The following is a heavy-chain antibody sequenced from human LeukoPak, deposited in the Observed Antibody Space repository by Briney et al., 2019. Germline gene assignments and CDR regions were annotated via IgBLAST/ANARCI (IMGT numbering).Heavy chain of an antibody. V-gene: IGHV3-21*01. CDR2: ISSSSSYI. CDR1: GFTFSSYS. CDR3: ASILWFGEFDAFDI. D-gene: IGHD3-10*01. Sequence: PGGSLRLSCAASGFTFSSYSMNWVRQAPGKGLEWVSSISSSSSYIYYADSVKGRFTISRDNAKNSLYLQMNGLRAEDTAVYYCASILWFGEFDAFDIWGQGTMVTVSS. J-gene: IGHJ3*02.